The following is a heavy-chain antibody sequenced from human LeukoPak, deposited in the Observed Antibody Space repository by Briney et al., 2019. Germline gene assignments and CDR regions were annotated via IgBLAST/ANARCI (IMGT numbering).Heavy chain of an antibody. Sequence: SETLSLTCAVYGGSFSGYYWSWIRQPPGKGLEWIGEINHSGSTNYNPSLKSRVTISVDTSKNQFSLKLSSVTAADTAVYYCATPRPHTYYYGSGMVYWGQGTLVTVSS. CDR1: GGSFSGYY. V-gene: IGHV4-34*01. CDR2: INHSGST. D-gene: IGHD3-10*01. CDR3: ATPRPHTYYYGSGMVY. J-gene: IGHJ4*02.